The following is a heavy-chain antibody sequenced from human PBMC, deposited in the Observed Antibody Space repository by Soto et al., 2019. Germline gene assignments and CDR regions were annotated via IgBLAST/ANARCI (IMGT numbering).Heavy chain of an antibody. CDR1: GYTFSDHD. Sequence: QVQLVQSGAEVKKPGASVKVSCKASGYTFSDHDINWVRQASGQGHEWLGWMNPNSGDTGYAQNFQGRGTMTRDTSKRTAYMELSSLRSEDTAVYYCARVGGNWNDDYFDYWGQGTRVTCSS. V-gene: IGHV1-8*01. D-gene: IGHD1-1*01. CDR3: ARVGGNWNDDYFDY. CDR2: MNPNSGDT. J-gene: IGHJ4*02.